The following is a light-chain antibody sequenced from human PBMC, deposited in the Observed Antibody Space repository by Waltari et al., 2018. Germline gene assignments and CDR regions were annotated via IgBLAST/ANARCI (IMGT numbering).Light chain of an antibody. CDR3: QQGSSFPPT. CDR1: QDISSA. J-gene: IGKJ1*01. CDR2: AVS. V-gene: IGKV1-12*01. Sequence: QMTQSPSSVSASVGDRVTLTCRAGQDISSALAWYQQKPGQAPNLLIYAVSSLQSGVPSRFSGSGSGTDFTLMISSLQPEDLATYYCQQGSSFPPTFGQGTKVEI.